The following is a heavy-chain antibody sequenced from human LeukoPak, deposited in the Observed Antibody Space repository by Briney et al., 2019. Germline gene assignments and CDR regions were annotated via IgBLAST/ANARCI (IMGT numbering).Heavy chain of an antibody. Sequence: GRSLRLSCAASGFTFSSYAMHWVRQAPGKGLEWVAVISCDGSNKYYADSVKGRFTISRDNSKNTLYLQMNSLRAEDTAVYYCARDGGSGYYYSFDYWGQGTLVTVSS. CDR2: ISCDGSNK. CDR1: GFTFSSYA. D-gene: IGHD3-22*01. J-gene: IGHJ4*02. CDR3: ARDGGSGYYYSFDY. V-gene: IGHV3-30-3*01.